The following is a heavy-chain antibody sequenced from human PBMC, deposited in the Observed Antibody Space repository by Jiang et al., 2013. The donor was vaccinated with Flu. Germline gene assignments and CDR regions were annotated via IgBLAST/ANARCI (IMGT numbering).Heavy chain of an antibody. V-gene: IGHV3-48*01. CDR1: GFTFSSYS. CDR3: ARDWGSLDLLRFFDY. D-gene: IGHD3-16*01. J-gene: IGHJ4*02. CDR2: ISSSSSTI. Sequence: VQLLESGGGLVQPGGSLRLSCAASGFTFSSYSMNWVRQAPGKGLEWVSYISSSSSTIYYADSVKGRFTISRDNAKNSLYLQMNSLRAEDTAVYYCARDWGSLDLLRFFDYWGQGTLVTVSS.